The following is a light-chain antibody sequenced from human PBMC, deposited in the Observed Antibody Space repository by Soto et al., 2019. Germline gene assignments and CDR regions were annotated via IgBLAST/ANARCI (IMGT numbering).Light chain of an antibody. J-gene: IGLJ1*01. V-gene: IGLV2-14*01. CDR1: SSDVGRYNY. CDR3: SSYTTRSTYV. CDR2: EVT. Sequence: ALTQPASVSGSPGQSITISCTGTSSDVGRYNYVSWYQQHPGKAPKLMIYEVTNRPSGVSNRFSASKSGNTASLTISGLQAEDGADYYCSSYTTRSTYVFGTGTKLTVL.